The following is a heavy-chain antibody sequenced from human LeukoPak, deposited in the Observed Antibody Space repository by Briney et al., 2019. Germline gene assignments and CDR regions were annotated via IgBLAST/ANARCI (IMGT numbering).Heavy chain of an antibody. V-gene: IGHV4-38-2*01. CDR3: ARMGVSYYYDSSTYYPVAFDV. Sequence: SETLSPTCAVSGYSISSGYYWGWTRQSPGKGLEWIGTIFHSGSIYYNPSLKSRVTLSVDTSNNQFSLKLNSIIAADTAVYYCARMGVSYYYDSSTYYPVAFDVWGLGTVVTVSS. CDR2: IFHSGSI. J-gene: IGHJ3*01. D-gene: IGHD3-22*01. CDR1: GYSISSGYY.